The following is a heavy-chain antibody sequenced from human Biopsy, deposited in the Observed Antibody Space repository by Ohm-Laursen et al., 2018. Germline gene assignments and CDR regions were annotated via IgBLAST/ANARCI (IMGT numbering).Heavy chain of an antibody. J-gene: IGHJ5*02. CDR2: IYNNEPT. V-gene: IGHV4-39*01. CDR3: ARHPTGFWFDP. CDR1: GGYISSSTTYY. Sequence: SETLSLTWSVSGGYISSSTTYYWAWLRQPPGKGLVWIGSIYNNEPTFYNPSLKNRITISVDTSTKQFSLKVSSVTAADTALYFCARHPTGFWFDPWGHGTLVTVSS.